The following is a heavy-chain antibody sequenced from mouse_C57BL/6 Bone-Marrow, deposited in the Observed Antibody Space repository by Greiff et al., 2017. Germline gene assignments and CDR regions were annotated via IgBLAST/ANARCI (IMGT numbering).Heavy chain of an antibody. Sequence: QVQLQQPGAELVKPGASVKLSCKASGYTFTSYWMQWVKQRPGQGLEWIGEIDPSDSYTNYNQKFKGKATLTVDTSSSPAYMQLSSLTSEDSAVDYCARTGGLQLDFDYWGQGTTLTVSS. D-gene: IGHD2-4*01. V-gene: IGHV1-50*01. CDR2: IDPSDSYT. J-gene: IGHJ2*01. CDR1: GYTFTSYW. CDR3: ARTGGLQLDFDY.